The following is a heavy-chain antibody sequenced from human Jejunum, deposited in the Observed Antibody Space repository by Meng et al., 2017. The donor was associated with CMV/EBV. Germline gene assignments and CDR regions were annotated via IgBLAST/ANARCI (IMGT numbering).Heavy chain of an antibody. D-gene: IGHD4-11*01. CDR2: IKEDGSEK. J-gene: IGHJ5*01. V-gene: IGHV3-7*01. CDR3: ARKRNSNWSDS. CDR1: GFTFSNYW. Sequence: AASGFTFSNYWMTWVHQAPGKGLEWVANIKEDGSEKYFVDSVNGRFTISRDNAQNSLYLQMNSLRVADTAVYYCARKRNSNWSDSWGQGTLVTVSS.